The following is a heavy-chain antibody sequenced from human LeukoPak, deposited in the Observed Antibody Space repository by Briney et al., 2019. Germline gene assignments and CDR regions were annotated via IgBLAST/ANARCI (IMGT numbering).Heavy chain of an antibody. CDR2: INSDGSST. Sequence: GRSLRLSCAASGFTFSSYWMHWVRQVPGKGLVWVSRINSDGSSTSYADSVKGRFTISRDNAKNTLYLQMNSLRAEDTAVYYCARPFITMVRGVIGYWGQGTLVTVSS. CDR1: GFTFSSYW. J-gene: IGHJ4*02. CDR3: ARPFITMVRGVIGY. D-gene: IGHD3-10*01. V-gene: IGHV3-74*01.